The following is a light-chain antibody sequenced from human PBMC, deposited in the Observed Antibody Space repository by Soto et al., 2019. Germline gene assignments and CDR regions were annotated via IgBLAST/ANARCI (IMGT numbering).Light chain of an antibody. V-gene: IGKV3-11*01. CDR1: QSVNSK. Sequence: EIVMTQSPATLSVSPGERATLSCRASQSVNSKLAWYQQKPGRAPRLLIYDASNRATGIPARFSGSGSGTDFTLTISSLEPEDFAVYYCQQRSNWPPGLTFGGGTKVEIK. CDR3: QQRSNWPPGLT. J-gene: IGKJ4*01. CDR2: DAS.